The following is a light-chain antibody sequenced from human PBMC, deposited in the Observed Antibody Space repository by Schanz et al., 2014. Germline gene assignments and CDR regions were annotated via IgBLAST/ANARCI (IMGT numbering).Light chain of an antibody. CDR3: CSYAGDTPHVA. CDR2: VDT. Sequence: QSVLTQPASVSGSPGQSITISCTGTSSDVGAYTYVSWYQQPPGKAPKLIIYVDTQRPSGVSNRFSGSKSGNTASLTISGLQTEDEADYYCCSYAGDTPHVALGGGTKLTVL. V-gene: IGLV2-23*01. CDR1: SSDVGAYTY. J-gene: IGLJ2*01.